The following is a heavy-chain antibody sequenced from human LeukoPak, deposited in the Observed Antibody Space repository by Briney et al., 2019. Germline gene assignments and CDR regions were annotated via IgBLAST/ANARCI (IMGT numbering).Heavy chain of an antibody. D-gene: IGHD6-19*01. J-gene: IGHJ4*02. CDR1: GDSISINYN. Sequence: SETLSLTCTVSGDSISINYNWGWIRPPPGKGLEWIGIIFYSGATYYSPSLKSRVTISVDTSKNQFSLKLSSMTAADTAVYYCVRHRQWLLFPDYWGQGTLVTVSS. V-gene: IGHV4-39*01. CDR2: IFYSGAT. CDR3: VRHRQWLLFPDY.